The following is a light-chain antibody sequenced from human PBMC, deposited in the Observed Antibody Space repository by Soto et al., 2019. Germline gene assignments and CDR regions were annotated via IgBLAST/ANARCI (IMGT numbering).Light chain of an antibody. CDR1: QSLGSRR. Sequence: EIVLTQSPGTLSLSPGERATLSCRASQSLGSRRLAWYQQKPGQPHRLLIHAASTRATGIPDRFSGSGSGTDFTLTISRLEPEDFAVYFCELYGGSPLSFGPGTKVDVK. CDR2: AAS. V-gene: IGKV3-20*01. CDR3: ELYGGSPLS. J-gene: IGKJ3*01.